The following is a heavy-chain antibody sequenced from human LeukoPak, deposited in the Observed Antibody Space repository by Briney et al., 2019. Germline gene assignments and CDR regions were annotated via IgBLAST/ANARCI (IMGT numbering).Heavy chain of an antibody. CDR2: ISYDGSNK. CDR1: GFTFSSYA. D-gene: IGHD6-13*01. Sequence: PGGSLRLSCAASGFTFSSYAMHWVRQAPGKGLEWVAVISYDGSNKYYADSVKGRFTISRDNSKNTLYLQMNSLRAEDTAVYYCAKDLGLTSSSLQGQPCPDYWGQGTLVTVSS. J-gene: IGHJ4*02. CDR3: AKDLGLTSSSLQGQPCPDY. V-gene: IGHV3-30-3*01.